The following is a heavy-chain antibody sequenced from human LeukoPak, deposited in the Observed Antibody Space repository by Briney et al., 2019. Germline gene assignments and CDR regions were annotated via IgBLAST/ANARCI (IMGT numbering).Heavy chain of an antibody. V-gene: IGHV1-69*06. J-gene: IGHJ3*02. CDR2: IIPIFGTA. CDR3: ARDPRGYCSSTRCPDAFDI. CDR1: GGTFSSYA. Sequence: SVKVSCKASGGTFSSYAISWVRQAPGQGLEWMGGIIPIFGTANYAQKFQGRVTITADKSTSTAYMELSRLRSEDTAVYYCARDPRGYCSSTRCPDAFDIWGQGTMVTVSS. D-gene: IGHD2-2*01.